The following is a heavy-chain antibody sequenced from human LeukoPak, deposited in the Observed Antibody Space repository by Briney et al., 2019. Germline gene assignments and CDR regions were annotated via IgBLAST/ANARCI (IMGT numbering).Heavy chain of an antibody. CDR3: ARSVTTHYYYYMDV. J-gene: IGHJ6*03. V-gene: IGHV4-61*05. Sequence: SETLSLTCTVSGGSISSSSYYWGWIRQPPGKGLEWIGYIYYSGSTNYNPSLKSRVTISVDTSKNQFSLKLSSVTAADTAVYYCARSVTTHYYYYMDVWGKGTTVTVSS. CDR2: IYYSGST. D-gene: IGHD4-17*01. CDR1: GGSISSSSYY.